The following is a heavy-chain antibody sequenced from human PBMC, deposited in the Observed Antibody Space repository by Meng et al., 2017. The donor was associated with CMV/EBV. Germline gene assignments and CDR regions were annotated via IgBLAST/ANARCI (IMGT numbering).Heavy chain of an antibody. J-gene: IGHJ5*02. CDR2: ISGGST. CDR3: AAYGDYNWFDP. D-gene: IGHD4-17*01. V-gene: IGHV3-38-3*01. CDR1: GFTVSSNE. Sequence: GESLKISCAASGFTVSSNEMSWVRQAPGKGLEWVSSISGGSTYYADSRKGRFTISRDNAKNSLYLQMNSLRAEDTAVYYCAAYGDYNWFDPWGQGTLVTVSS.